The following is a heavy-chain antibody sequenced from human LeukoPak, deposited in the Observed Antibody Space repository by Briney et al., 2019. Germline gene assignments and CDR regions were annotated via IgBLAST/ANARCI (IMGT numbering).Heavy chain of an antibody. Sequence: SETLSLTCTVSGGSISSSSYYWGWIRQPPGKGLEWIGSIYYSGSTYYNPFLKSRVTISVDTSKNHFSLNLSPVTAADAAVYCCARGAYDILTEALFDYWGQGTLVTVSS. J-gene: IGHJ4*02. CDR2: IYYSGST. CDR1: GGSISSSSYY. D-gene: IGHD3-9*01. CDR3: ARGAYDILTEALFDY. V-gene: IGHV4-39*02.